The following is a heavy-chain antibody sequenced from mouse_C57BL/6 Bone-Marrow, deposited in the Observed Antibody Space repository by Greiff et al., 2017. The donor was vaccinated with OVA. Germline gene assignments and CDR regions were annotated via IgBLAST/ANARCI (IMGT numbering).Heavy chain of an antibody. Sequence: VQLQQSGPELVKPGASVKISCKASGYAFSSSWLNWVKQRPGKGLEWIGRIYPGDGDTNYNGKFKGKATLTADKSSSTAYMQLSSLTSEDSAVYFCAREIYLRYFDVWGTGTTVTVSS. D-gene: IGHD2-1*01. J-gene: IGHJ1*03. CDR1: GYAFSSSW. CDR3: AREIYLRYFDV. CDR2: IYPGDGDT. V-gene: IGHV1-82*01.